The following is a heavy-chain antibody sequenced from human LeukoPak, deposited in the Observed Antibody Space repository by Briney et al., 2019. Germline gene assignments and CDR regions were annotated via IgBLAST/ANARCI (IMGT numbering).Heavy chain of an antibody. CDR3: ARLNKNDSGSYRFGKKKRGYMDV. D-gene: IGHD3-10*01. CDR1: GGSFSGYY. J-gene: IGHJ6*03. CDR2: INHSGST. Sequence: SETLSLTCAVYGGSFSGYYWSWIRQPPGKGLEWIGEINHSGSTNHNPSLKSRVTISIDTSKNQFSLKLSSVTAADTAVYYCARLNKNDSGSYRFGKKKRGYMDVWSKGTTVTISS. V-gene: IGHV4-34*01.